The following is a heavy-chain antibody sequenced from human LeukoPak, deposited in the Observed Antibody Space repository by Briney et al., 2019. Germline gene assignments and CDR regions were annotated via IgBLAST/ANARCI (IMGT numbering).Heavy chain of an antibody. Sequence: PSETLSLTCAVYGGSFSGYYWSWIRQPPGKGLEWIGEINHSGSTYYNPSLKRRVTISVDTSKNQFSLKLSSVTAADTAVYYCARGQGYRCSGGSCHRNNWFDPWGQGTLVTVSS. CDR3: ARGQGYRCSGGSCHRNNWFDP. J-gene: IGHJ5*02. CDR1: GGSFSGYY. CDR2: INHSGST. V-gene: IGHV4-34*01. D-gene: IGHD2-15*01.